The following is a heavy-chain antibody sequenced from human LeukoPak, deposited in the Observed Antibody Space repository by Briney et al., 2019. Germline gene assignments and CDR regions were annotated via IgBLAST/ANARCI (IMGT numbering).Heavy chain of an antibody. CDR2: VWYDGSNK. V-gene: IGHV3-33*01. Sequence: HPGGSLRLSCAASGFTFSSYGMPWVRQAPGKGLEWVAVVWYDGSNKYYADSVKGRFTISRDNSKNTLYLQMNSLRAEDTAVYYCARVSPQSKDTAMVMFDAFDIWGQGTMVTVSS. CDR3: ARVSPQSKDTAMVMFDAFDI. J-gene: IGHJ3*02. D-gene: IGHD5-18*01. CDR1: GFTFSSYG.